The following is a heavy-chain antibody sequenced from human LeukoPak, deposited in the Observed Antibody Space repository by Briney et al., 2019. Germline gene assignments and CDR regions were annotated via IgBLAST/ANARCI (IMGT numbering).Heavy chain of an antibody. CDR1: GFTFSSYG. CDR3: AMNYGSGSCLGDY. J-gene: IGHJ4*02. CDR2: ISYDGSNK. D-gene: IGHD3-10*01. Sequence: PGGSLRLSCAASGFTFSSYGMHWVRQAPGKGLEWVAVISYDGSNKYYADSVKGRFTISRDNSKNTLYLQMDSLRAEDTAVYYCAMNYGSGSCLGDYWGQGTLVTVSS. V-gene: IGHV3-30*03.